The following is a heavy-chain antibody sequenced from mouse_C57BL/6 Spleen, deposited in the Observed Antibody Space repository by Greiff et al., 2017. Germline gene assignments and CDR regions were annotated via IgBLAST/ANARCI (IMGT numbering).Heavy chain of an antibody. CDR3: ASYDYEDY. J-gene: IGHJ2*01. D-gene: IGHD2-4*01. CDR1: GYTFTSYW. V-gene: IGHV1-59*01. Sequence: QVQLQQPGAELVRPGTSVKLSCKASGYTFTSYWMHWVKQRPGQGLEWIGVIDPSDSYTNYNQKFKGKATLTVDTSSSTAYMQLSSLTSEDSAVXYCASYDYEDYWGQGTTLTVSS. CDR2: IDPSDSYT.